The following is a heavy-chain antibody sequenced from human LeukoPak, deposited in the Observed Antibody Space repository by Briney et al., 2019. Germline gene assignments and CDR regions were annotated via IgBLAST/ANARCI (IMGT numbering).Heavy chain of an antibody. CDR3: ARHLHD. CDR2: ISEDGSSA. D-gene: IGHD3-16*01. Sequence: PGGFLRLSCAASGFTFSSYWMHWVRQAPGKGLVWVSRISEDGSSANYADSVKGRFTISRDNAKNTLYLQMNSLRAEDTAVYYCARHLHDWGQGTLVTVSS. J-gene: IGHJ4*02. CDR1: GFTFSSYW. V-gene: IGHV3-74*01.